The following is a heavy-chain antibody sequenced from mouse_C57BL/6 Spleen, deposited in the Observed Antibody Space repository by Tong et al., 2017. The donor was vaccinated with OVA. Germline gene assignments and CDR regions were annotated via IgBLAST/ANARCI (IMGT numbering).Heavy chain of an antibody. CDR3: ARNWGYYGSPYYFDY. CDR1: GFSLTSYG. J-gene: IGHJ2*01. D-gene: IGHD1-1*01. V-gene: IGHV2-6*02. Sequence: VQLQESGPGLLAPSQSLSITCTVSGFSLTSYGVHWVRQPPGKGLEWLVVIWSDGSTTYNSALKSRLSISKDNSKSQVFLKMNSLQTDDTAMYYCARNWGYYGSPYYFDYWGQGTTLTVSS. CDR2: IWSDGST.